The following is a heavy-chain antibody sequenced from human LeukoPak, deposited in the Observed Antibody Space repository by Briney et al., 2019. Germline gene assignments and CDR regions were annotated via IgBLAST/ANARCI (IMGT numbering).Heavy chain of an antibody. CDR3: AREGIPMLDAFDI. D-gene: IGHD3-10*02. CDR2: ISYDGSNK. V-gene: IGHV3-30*03. J-gene: IGHJ3*02. Sequence: PGGSLRLSCAASGFTFSSYGMHWVRQAPGKGLEWVAVISYDGSNKYYADSVKGRFTISRDNSKNTLYLQMNSLRAEDTAVYYCAREGIPMLDAFDIWGQGTMVTVSS. CDR1: GFTFSSYG.